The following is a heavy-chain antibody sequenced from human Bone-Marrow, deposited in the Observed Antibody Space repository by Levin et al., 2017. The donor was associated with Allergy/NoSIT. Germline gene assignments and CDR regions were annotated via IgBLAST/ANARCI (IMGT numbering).Heavy chain of an antibody. CDR1: EFTFSDYY. V-gene: IGHV3-11*01. D-gene: IGHD6-19*01. J-gene: IGHJ2*01. CDR3: ARGGQWLAYWYFDL. Sequence: RGSLRLSCEASEFTFSDYYMGWIRQAPGKGLEWVSYISNGGGSPIYYTDSVKGRFIVSRDNAKNSLYLQMHSLSAEDTAVYYCARGGQWLAYWYFDLWGRGTLVTVSS. CDR2: ISNGGGSPI.